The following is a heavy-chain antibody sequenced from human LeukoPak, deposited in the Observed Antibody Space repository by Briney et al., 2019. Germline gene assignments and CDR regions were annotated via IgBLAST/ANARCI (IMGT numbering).Heavy chain of an antibody. Sequence: GGSLRLSCAASGFTFSSYAMSWVRQAPGKGLEWVSAISGRDDNTYYADSVKGRFTISRDNSKNTLFVQMNSLRAEDTAAYYCAKRSGYGGNSNHFDYWGQGTPVTVSS. D-gene: IGHD4-23*01. V-gene: IGHV3-23*01. CDR1: GFTFSSYA. CDR3: AKRSGYGGNSNHFDY. CDR2: ISGRDDNT. J-gene: IGHJ4*02.